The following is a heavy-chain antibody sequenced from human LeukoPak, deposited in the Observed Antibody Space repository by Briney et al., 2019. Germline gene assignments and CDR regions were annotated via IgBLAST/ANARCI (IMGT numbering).Heavy chain of an antibody. V-gene: IGHV1-46*01. D-gene: IGHD6-13*01. CDR1: GYTFTSYD. CDR2: INPSGGST. Sequence: GASVKVSCKASGYTFTSYDINWVRQAPGQGLEWMGVINPSGGSTSYAQRFQGRVTMTREMSTSTVYMELSSLRSEDTAVYYCARERAAAAFLDSWGQGTLVTVSS. CDR3: ARERAAAAFLDS. J-gene: IGHJ4*02.